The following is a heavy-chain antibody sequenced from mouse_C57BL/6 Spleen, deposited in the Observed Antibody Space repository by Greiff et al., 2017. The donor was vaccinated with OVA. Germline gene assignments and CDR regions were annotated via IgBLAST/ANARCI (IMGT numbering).Heavy chain of an antibody. CDR3: ARHGATVDAMDY. V-gene: IGHV5-12*01. Sequence: DVMLVESGGGLVQPGGSLKLSCAASGFTFSDYYMYWVRQTPEKRLEWVAYISNGGGSTYYPDTVKGRFTISRDNAKNTLYLQMSRLKSEDTAMYYCARHGATVDAMDYWGQGTSVTVSS. D-gene: IGHD1-1*01. J-gene: IGHJ4*01. CDR1: GFTFSDYY. CDR2: ISNGGGST.